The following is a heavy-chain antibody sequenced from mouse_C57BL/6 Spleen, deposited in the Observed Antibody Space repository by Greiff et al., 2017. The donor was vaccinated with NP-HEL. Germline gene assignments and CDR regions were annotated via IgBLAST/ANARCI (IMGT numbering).Heavy chain of an antibody. CDR2: IDPEDGET. D-gene: IGHD1-1*01. V-gene: IGHV14-2*01. Sequence: VQLQQSGAELVKPGASVKLSCTASGFNIKDYYMHWVKQRTEQGLEWIGRIDPEDGETKYAPKFQGKATITADTSSNTAYMQLSSLTSEDTAVYSFARSSVITTGYFEVWGTGTTVTVSS. J-gene: IGHJ1*03. CDR1: GFNIKDYY. CDR3: ARSSVITTGYFEV.